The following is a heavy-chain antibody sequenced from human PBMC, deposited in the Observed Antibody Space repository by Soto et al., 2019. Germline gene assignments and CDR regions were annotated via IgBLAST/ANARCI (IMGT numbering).Heavy chain of an antibody. CDR1: GYTFTSYG. D-gene: IGHD2-8*01. J-gene: IGHJ6*02. CDR2: ISVYTGNT. V-gene: IGHV1-18*04. CDR3: ARDRCTTGECYTHHFDV. Sequence: QVQLVQSGGEVTKTGASVKVSCTSSGYTFTSYGVSWVRQAPGQGLAWLGWISVYTGNTKQAQKFQDRVTLTTEACTSTASLERRSLRSDDTAVYYCARDRCTTGECYTHHFDVWGQGTTVTVSS.